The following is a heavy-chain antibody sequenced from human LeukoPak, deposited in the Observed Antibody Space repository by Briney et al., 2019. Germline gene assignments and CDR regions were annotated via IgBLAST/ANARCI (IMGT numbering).Heavy chain of an antibody. D-gene: IGHD3-10*01. CDR1: GITFSSYA. V-gene: IGHV3-23*01. J-gene: IGHJ4*02. CDR2: ISGSGGGT. Sequence: PGGSLRLSCAASGITFSSYAMSWVRQAPGKGLEWVSAISGSGGGTYYADSVKGRFTISRDNSKNTLYLQMNSLRAEDTAVYYCASGPGSYYKNFDYWGQGTLVTVSS. CDR3: ASGPGSYYKNFDY.